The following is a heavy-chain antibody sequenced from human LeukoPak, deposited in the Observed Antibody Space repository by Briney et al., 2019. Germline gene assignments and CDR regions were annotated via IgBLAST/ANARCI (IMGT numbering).Heavy chain of an antibody. CDR3: ARDLTLAARPLLGFGELSTMDY. Sequence: GASVKVSCKASGYTFTSYYMHWVRQPPGQGLEWMGIINPSGGSTSYAQKFQGRVTMTRDMSTSTVYMELSSLRSEDTAAYYCARDLTLAARPLLGFGELSTMDYWGQGTLVTVSS. CDR1: GYTFTSYY. CDR2: INPSGGST. D-gene: IGHD3-10*01. J-gene: IGHJ4*02. V-gene: IGHV1-46*01.